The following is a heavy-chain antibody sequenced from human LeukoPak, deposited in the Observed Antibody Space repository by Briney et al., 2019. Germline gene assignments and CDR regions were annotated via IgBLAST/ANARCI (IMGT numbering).Heavy chain of an antibody. CDR2: INPNSGGT. CDR1: GYTFTGYY. Sequence: ASVKVSCKASGYTFTGYYMHWVRQAPGQGLGWMGRINPNSGGTNYAQKFQGRVTMTRDTSISTAYMELSRLRSDDTAVYYCARGGYSSSWYDAFDIWGQGTMVTVSS. CDR3: ARGGYSSSWYDAFDI. J-gene: IGHJ3*02. V-gene: IGHV1-2*06. D-gene: IGHD6-13*01.